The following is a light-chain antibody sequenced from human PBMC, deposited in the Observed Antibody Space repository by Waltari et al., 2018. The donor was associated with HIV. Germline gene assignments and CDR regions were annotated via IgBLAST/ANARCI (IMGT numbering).Light chain of an antibody. CDR1: QSLLYTDNNKNY. CDR2: WAS. Sequence: DIVLTQSPDSLAVSLGERATINCRSSQSLLYTDNNKNYLTWYQQKPGQPPKLLIYWASTLASGVPDRFSGSGSGTEFSLTISSLQAEDVAVYYCQHYYSTPWRFGQGTKVEI. J-gene: IGKJ1*01. V-gene: IGKV4-1*01. CDR3: QHYYSTPWR.